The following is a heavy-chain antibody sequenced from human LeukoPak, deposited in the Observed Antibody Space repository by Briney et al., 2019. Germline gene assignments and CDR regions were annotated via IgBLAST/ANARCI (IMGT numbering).Heavy chain of an antibody. CDR3: AKCPTDYDTLTGYYPFDY. D-gene: IGHD3-9*01. V-gene: IGHV3-23*01. CDR1: GFTFNSYV. J-gene: IGHJ4*02. Sequence: QPGGSLRLSCAASGFTFNSYVMTWVRQAPGKGLEWVSAISGSGSSTFYGDSVKGRFTISRDNSKNTLYLQMNRLRAEDTAVYYCAKCPTDYDTLTGYYPFDYWGQGTLVTVST. CDR2: ISGSGSST.